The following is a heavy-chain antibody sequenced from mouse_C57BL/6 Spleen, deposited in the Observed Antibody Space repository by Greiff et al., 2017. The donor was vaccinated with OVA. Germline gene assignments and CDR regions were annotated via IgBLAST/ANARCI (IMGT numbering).Heavy chain of an antibody. D-gene: IGHD1-1*01. J-gene: IGHJ4*01. CDR3: ARKEDDGSSHGALDD. V-gene: IGHV1-26*01. CDR2: INPNNGGT. CDR1: GYTFTDYY. Sequence: VQLQQSGPELVKPGASVQISCKASGYTFTDYYMNWVKQSHGKSLEWIGDINPNNGGTRYNQKFKGKATLTVDKSSSTAYMALRSLTSEDSAVYDCARKEDDGSSHGALDDWGQGTSVTVSS.